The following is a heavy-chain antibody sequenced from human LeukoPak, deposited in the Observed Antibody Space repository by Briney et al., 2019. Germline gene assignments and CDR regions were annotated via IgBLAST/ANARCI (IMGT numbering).Heavy chain of an antibody. J-gene: IGHJ4*02. V-gene: IGHV5-51*01. D-gene: IGHD3-3*02. Sequence: GESLQISCQGSGYSFTSYGIGWVRKVPGKGLEWMGIIYPGDSDTRYSPSFQGQVTISGDKSISTAYLQWSSLKASDTAMYYCARRSAFEGILDYWGQGTLVTVSS. CDR2: IYPGDSDT. CDR3: ARRSAFEGILDY. CDR1: GYSFTSYG.